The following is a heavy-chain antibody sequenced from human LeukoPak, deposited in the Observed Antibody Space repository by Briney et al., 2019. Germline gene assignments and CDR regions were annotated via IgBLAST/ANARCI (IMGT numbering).Heavy chain of an antibody. CDR3: AKAVIGVDY. V-gene: IGHV3-21*04. Sequence: PGGSLRLSCAASGFTFSSYSMNWVRQAPGKGLEWVSSIGGSSSSIYYADSVKGRFTISRDNSKNTLYLQMNSLRAEDTAVYYCAKAVIGVDYWGQGTLVTVSS. D-gene: IGHD3-16*02. CDR1: GFTFSSYS. CDR2: IGGSSSSI. J-gene: IGHJ4*02.